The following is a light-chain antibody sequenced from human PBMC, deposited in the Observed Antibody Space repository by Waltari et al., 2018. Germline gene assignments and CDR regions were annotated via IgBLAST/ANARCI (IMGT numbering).Light chain of an antibody. CDR1: SSDGGSYNY. J-gene: IGLJ3*02. CDR3: TSYAGSKGWV. V-gene: IGLV2-8*01. Sequence: QSALTQPPSASGSPGQSVTISCTGTSSDGGSYNYVSWYQQHPGKAPKIIIFEVAQRASGVPDRFSGSKPGNTASLTVSGLQAEDEADYYCTSYAGSKGWVFGGGTKLTVL. CDR2: EVA.